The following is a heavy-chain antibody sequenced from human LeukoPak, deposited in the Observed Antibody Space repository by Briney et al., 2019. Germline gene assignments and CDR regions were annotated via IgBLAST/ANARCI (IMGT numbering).Heavy chain of an antibody. CDR3: ARVGIAVAGTKGFDY. CDR1: GFTVSSNY. V-gene: IGHV3-21*01. D-gene: IGHD6-19*01. Sequence: GGSLRLSCAASGFTVSSNYMSWVRQAPGKGLEWVSSIRSSSSYIYYADSAKGRFTISRDNAKNSLYLQMNSLRAEDTAVYYCARVGIAVAGTKGFDYWGQGTLVTVSS. CDR2: IRSSSSYI. J-gene: IGHJ4*02.